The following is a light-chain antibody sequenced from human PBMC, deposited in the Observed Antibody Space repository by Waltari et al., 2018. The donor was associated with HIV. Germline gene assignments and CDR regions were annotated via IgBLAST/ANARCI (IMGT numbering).Light chain of an antibody. J-gene: IGLJ3*02. CDR3: QVWDTFSEHRV. CDR1: NIGSKM. V-gene: IGLV3-21*02. Sequence: YELTQAPSVSVAPGQKARIICEGNNIGSKMVHRYQQKAGQAPTVVVQIEFDRPSEIPAGFSGSNSENTATLTISGVEAGDEADYYCQVWDTFSEHRVFGGGTKLTVL. CDR2: IEF.